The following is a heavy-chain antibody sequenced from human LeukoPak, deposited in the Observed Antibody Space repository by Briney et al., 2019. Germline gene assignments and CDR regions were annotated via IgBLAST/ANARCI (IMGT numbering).Heavy chain of an antibody. Sequence: PGGSLRLSCAASGFTVISNYMSWVRQTPGRSLEWVAFIYSSGSTYYAESAEGRFTISRDSSKNTLYLEMTSLRVEDTAVYYCTRAEFSNSFDAWGQGTLVIVSS. CDR3: TRAEFSNSFDA. CDR1: GFTVISNY. V-gene: IGHV3-53*01. CDR2: IYSSGST. J-gene: IGHJ5*02. D-gene: IGHD3-10*01.